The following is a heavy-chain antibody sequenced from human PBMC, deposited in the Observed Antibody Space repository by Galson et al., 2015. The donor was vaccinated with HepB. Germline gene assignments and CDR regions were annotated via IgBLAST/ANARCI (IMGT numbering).Heavy chain of an antibody. J-gene: IGHJ5*02. CDR2: ISSNGRTM. CDR1: GFIFSDYY. V-gene: IGHV3-11*04. D-gene: IGHD2-15*01. CDR3: TRSDIAFDL. Sequence: SLRLSCAASGFIFSDYYMSWIRQAPGKGMQWVAYISSNGRTMSYADSVKGRFTVSRDNGKSSLYLQMSSLRVEDTAVYYCTRSDIAFDLWGQGTLVAVSP.